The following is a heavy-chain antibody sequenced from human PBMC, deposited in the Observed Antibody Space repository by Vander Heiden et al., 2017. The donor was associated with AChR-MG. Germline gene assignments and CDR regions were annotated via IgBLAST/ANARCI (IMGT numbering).Heavy chain of an antibody. D-gene: IGHD2-8*01. J-gene: IGHJ6*02. CDR3: ARDPMVYAPPGDYYYYYGMDV. Sequence: QVQLVQSGAEVKKPGSSVKVSCKASGGTFSSYAISWVRQAPGQGLEWMGGIIPIFGTANYAQKFQGRVTITADESTSTAYMELSSLRSEDTAVYYCARDPMVYAPPGDYYYYYGMDVWGQGTTVTVSS. CDR1: GGTFSSYA. CDR2: IIPIFGTA. V-gene: IGHV1-69*01.